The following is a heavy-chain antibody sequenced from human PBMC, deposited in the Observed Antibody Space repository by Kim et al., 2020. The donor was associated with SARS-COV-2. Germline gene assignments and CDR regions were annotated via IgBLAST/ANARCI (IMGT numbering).Heavy chain of an antibody. J-gene: IGHJ6*02. CDR2: ISYDGSNK. CDR1: GFTFSSYG. CDR3: AKQASWSLAYGMDV. Sequence: GGSLRLSCAASGFTFSSYGMHWVRQAPGKGLEWVAVISYDGSNKYYADSVKGRFTISRDNSKNTLYLQMNSLRAEDTAVYYCAKQASWSLAYGMDVWGQGTTVTVSS. D-gene: IGHD6-13*01. V-gene: IGHV3-30*18.